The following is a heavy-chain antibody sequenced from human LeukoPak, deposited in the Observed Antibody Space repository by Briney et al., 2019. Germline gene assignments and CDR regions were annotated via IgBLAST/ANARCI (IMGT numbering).Heavy chain of an antibody. CDR1: GYTFTSYD. CDR2: MNPNSGNT. CDR3: ARGNYDFWSGYSPNVYFDY. Sequence: ASVKVSCKASGYTFTSYDINWVRQATGQGLELMGWMNPNSGNTGYAQKFQGRVTITRNTSISTAYMELSSLRSEDTAVYYCARGNYDFWSGYSPNVYFDYWGQGTLVTVSS. D-gene: IGHD3-3*01. V-gene: IGHV1-8*03. J-gene: IGHJ4*02.